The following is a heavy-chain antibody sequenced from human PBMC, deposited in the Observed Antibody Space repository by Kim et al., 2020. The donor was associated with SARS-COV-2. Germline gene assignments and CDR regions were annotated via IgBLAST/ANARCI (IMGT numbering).Heavy chain of an antibody. CDR2: INPSGGST. Sequence: ASVKVSCKASGYTFTSYYMHWVRQAPGQGLEWMGIINPSGGSTSYAQKFQGRVTMTRYTSTSTVYMELSSLRSEDTAVYYCARDGYDSSCYTTPHDYWGQGTLVTVSS. CDR1: GYTFTSYY. CDR3: ARDGYDSSCYTTPHDY. J-gene: IGHJ4*02. V-gene: IGHV1-46*01. D-gene: IGHD3-22*01.